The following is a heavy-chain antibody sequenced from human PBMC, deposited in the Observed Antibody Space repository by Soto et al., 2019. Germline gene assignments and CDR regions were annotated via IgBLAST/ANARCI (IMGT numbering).Heavy chain of an antibody. D-gene: IGHD6-6*01. CDR2: ISGSGGST. Sequence: GGSLRLSCAASGFTFSSYAMSWVRQAPGKGLEWVSAISGSGGSTYYADSVKGRFTISRDNSKNTLYLQMNSLRAEDTAVYYCAKGEYSSSLGAFYYYYGMDVWGQGTTVTVSS. CDR1: GFTFSSYA. CDR3: AKGEYSSSLGAFYYYYGMDV. J-gene: IGHJ6*02. V-gene: IGHV3-23*01.